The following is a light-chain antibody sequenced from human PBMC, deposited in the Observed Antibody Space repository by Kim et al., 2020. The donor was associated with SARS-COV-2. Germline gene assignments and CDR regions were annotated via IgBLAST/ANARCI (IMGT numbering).Light chain of an antibody. V-gene: IGKV3-15*01. Sequence: SPGERAPPSCRASQSVRSNLAWYQQKPGQAPRLLIYGASTRATGIPARFSGSGSGTEFTLTISSLQSEDFAVYYCQQYNNWPPWTFGQGTKVDIK. CDR1: QSVRSN. CDR2: GAS. CDR3: QQYNNWPPWT. J-gene: IGKJ1*01.